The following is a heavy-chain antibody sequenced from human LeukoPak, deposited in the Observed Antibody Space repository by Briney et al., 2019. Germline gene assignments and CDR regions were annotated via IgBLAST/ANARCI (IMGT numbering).Heavy chain of an antibody. J-gene: IGHJ4*02. Sequence: GESLKISCKGSGYSFTSYWISWVRQMPGKGLERMGRIDPSDSYTNYSPSFQGHVTISADKSISTAYLQWSSLKASDTAMYYCARLSSKQWLVHPVDYWGQGTLVTVSS. CDR2: IDPSDSYT. D-gene: IGHD6-19*01. CDR1: GYSFTSYW. V-gene: IGHV5-10-1*01. CDR3: ARLSSKQWLVHPVDY.